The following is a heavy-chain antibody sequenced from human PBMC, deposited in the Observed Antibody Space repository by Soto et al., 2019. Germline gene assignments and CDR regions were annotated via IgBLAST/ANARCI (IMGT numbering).Heavy chain of an antibody. V-gene: IGHV1-69*06. CDR3: ERESGSITSCYRHYGMDV. D-gene: IGHD2-2*02. CDR1: GGTFSSYA. Sequence: QVQLVQSGAEVKKPGSSVKVSCKASGGTFSSYAISWVRQAPGQGLEWMGGIIPIFGTANYAQKVQGRVTITADKSASTAYMELRSLRSEDTAVYYFERESGSITSCYRHYGMDVWVQGTTVTVSS. CDR2: IIPIFGTA. J-gene: IGHJ6*02.